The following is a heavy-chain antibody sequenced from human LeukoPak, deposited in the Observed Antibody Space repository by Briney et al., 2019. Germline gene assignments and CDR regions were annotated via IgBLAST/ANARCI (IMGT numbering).Heavy chain of an antibody. CDR2: ISWNSGSI. CDR3: ARDRGYYGSGDY. J-gene: IGHJ4*02. CDR1: GFTFDDYA. Sequence: GGSLRLSCAASGFTFDDYAMHWVRQAPGKGLEWVSGISWNSGSIGYADSVKGRFTISRDNAKNTLYLQMNTLRADDTAVYYCARDRGYYGSGDYWGQGTLVTVSS. V-gene: IGHV3-9*01. D-gene: IGHD3-10*01.